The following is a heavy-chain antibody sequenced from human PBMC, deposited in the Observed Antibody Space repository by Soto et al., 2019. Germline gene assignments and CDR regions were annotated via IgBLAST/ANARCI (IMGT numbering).Heavy chain of an antibody. CDR3: ATQISGYSGYDYLDY. D-gene: IGHD5-12*01. V-gene: IGHV1-69*02. CDR2: FIPILGVA. CDR1: GGTFGSYT. Sequence: GASVKVSCKASGGTFGSYTISWVRQAPGQGLEWMGRFIPILGVANYAQKFQGRVTMTEDTSTDTAYMELSSLRSEDTAVYYCATQISGYSGYDYLDYWGQGTLVTVSS. J-gene: IGHJ4*02.